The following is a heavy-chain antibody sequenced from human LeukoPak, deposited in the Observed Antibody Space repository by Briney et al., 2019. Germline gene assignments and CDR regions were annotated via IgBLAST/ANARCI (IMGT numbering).Heavy chain of an antibody. D-gene: IGHD2-2*03. CDR2: ISSTPDGGAT. CDR3: ATDLHFGYCTATSCANY. J-gene: IGHJ4*02. V-gene: IGHV3-15*01. CDR1: GFTFISSW. Sequence: GSLRLSCAASGFTFISSWMTWVRQAPGKGLEWVGRISSTPDGGATDYAAPVKGRFTISRDDSKNTLYLQMSSLRTEDTAVYYCATDLHFGYCTATSCANYWGQGTLVTVSS.